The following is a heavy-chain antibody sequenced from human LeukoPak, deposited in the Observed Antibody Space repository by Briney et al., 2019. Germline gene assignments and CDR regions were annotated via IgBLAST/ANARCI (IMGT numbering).Heavy chain of an antibody. D-gene: IGHD6-19*01. CDR2: IWPGDSET. CDR1: GYSLTSYW. Sequence: GESLKISCKGSGYSLTSYWIGWVRQMPGKGLEWMGSIWPGDSETRYSPSFQGQVTMSVDKSIGTAYLQWSSLKASDTAMYFCARQPTSSSGNDYWGQGTLVTVSS. J-gene: IGHJ4*02. CDR3: ARQPTSSSGNDY. V-gene: IGHV5-51*01.